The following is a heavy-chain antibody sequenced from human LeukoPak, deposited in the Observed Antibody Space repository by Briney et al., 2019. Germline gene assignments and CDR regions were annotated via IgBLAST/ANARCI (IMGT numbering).Heavy chain of an antibody. D-gene: IGHD3-9*01. CDR2: ISAYNGNT. CDR3: ARVGYDILPHYYLDY. CDR1: GYTFTSYG. Sequence: ASVKVSCKASGYTFTSYGISWVRQAPGQGLEWMGWISAYNGNTNYAQKLQGRVTMTTDTSTSTAYMELRSLRSDDTAVYYCARVGYDILPHYYLDYWGQGTLVTVSS. V-gene: IGHV1-18*01. J-gene: IGHJ4*02.